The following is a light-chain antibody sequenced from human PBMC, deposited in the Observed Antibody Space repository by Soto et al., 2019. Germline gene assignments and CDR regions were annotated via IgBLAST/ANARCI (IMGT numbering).Light chain of an antibody. CDR1: SSDVGGYNY. CDR2: DVN. CDR3: SSHAGGQNVV. Sequence: ALTQPPSASGSPGQSLTISCTGTSSDVGGYNYVSWYQQHPGKAPKVMIYDVNKRPSGVPDRFSGSKSGNTASLTVSGLQAEDEGDYYCSSHAGGQNVVFGGGTKLTVL. V-gene: IGLV2-8*01. J-gene: IGLJ2*01.